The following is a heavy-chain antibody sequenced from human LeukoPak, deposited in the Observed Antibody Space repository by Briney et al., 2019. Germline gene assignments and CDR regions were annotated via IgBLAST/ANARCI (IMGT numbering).Heavy chain of an antibody. Sequence: GGSLRLSCAASGFTFSSYGMHWVRQAPGKGLEWVAVISYDGSNKYYADSVKGRFTISRDNSKNTLYLQMNSLRAEDTAVYYCAKWHYGGYEVDYWGQGTLVTVSS. J-gene: IGHJ4*02. CDR1: GFTFSSYG. V-gene: IGHV3-30*18. CDR2: ISYDGSNK. CDR3: AKWHYGGYEVDY. D-gene: IGHD4-17*01.